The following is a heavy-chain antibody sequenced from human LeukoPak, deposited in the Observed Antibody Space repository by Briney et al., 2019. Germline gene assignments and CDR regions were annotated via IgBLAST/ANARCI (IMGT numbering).Heavy chain of an antibody. V-gene: IGHV1-2*02. CDR1: GYTFTAYY. CDR3: AREGAPQLSSYFDP. Sequence: ASVKVSCKASGYTFTAYYIHWVRQAPGQGLEWMGWINPNTGGTNFAQRFQGRVTMTRDTSINTAYMELSSLRSDDTAMYYCAREGAPQLSSYFDPWGQGTLVTVSS. D-gene: IGHD1-1*01. CDR2: INPNTGGT. J-gene: IGHJ4*02.